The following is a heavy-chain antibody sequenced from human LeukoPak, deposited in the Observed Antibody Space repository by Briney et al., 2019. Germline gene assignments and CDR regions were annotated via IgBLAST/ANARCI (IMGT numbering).Heavy chain of an antibody. V-gene: IGHV4-34*01. CDR1: GGSFSDYY. Sequence: SETLSLTCAVYGGSFSDYYWNWIRQPPGKGLDWIGEINHSGSTNYNPSLKTRVSISVDTSKNQFSLKLNSVTAADTAVYFCAKTPTALVRGGYYFDSWGQGTLVTVSS. CDR2: INHSGST. CDR3: AKTPTALVRGGYYFDS. J-gene: IGHJ4*02. D-gene: IGHD6-6*01.